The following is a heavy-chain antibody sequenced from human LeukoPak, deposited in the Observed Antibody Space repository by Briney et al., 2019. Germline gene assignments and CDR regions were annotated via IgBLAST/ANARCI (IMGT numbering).Heavy chain of an antibody. J-gene: IGHJ4*02. D-gene: IGHD2-2*01. CDR1: GFTFSSYA. CDR2: ISGSGGST. CDR3: AKGLRRYCSSTSCYLVDY. Sequence: GGSLRLSCAPSGFTFSSYAMSWVRQAPGKGLEWVAAISGSGGSTYYADSVKGRHTISRDNSKNTLYLQMNSLRAEDTAVYYCAKGLRRYCSSTSCYLVDYWGQGTLVTVSS. V-gene: IGHV3-23*01.